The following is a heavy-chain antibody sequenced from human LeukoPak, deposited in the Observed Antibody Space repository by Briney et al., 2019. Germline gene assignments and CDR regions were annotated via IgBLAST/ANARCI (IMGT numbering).Heavy chain of an antibody. Sequence: GWSLRLYCAASGFIFSDYYMSWVRKAPGEGLEAVSSINSRGSTIYYAYTVQGRLNISRDNAKNSLYLQMNRVRAEDSGVYYCVRGGNTYRYWGQGILVTVSS. D-gene: IGHD2/OR15-2a*01. CDR1: GFIFSDYY. CDR3: VRGGNTYRY. CDR2: INSRGSTI. V-gene: IGHV3-11*01. J-gene: IGHJ4*02.